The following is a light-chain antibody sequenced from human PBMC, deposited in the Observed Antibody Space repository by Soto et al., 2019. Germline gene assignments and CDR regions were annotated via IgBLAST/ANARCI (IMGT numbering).Light chain of an antibody. CDR2: ATS. J-gene: IGKJ3*01. CDR1: QSIGSY. CDR3: QQRSSWPFT. V-gene: IGKV3-11*01. Sequence: EVVLTQSPATLSLSPGEGATLSCRASQSIGSYLAWYQQKPGQAPRLLIYATSNRATGIPARFSGSGSGTDFTLTISSLEPEDFAVYYCQQRSSWPFTFGPGTKV.